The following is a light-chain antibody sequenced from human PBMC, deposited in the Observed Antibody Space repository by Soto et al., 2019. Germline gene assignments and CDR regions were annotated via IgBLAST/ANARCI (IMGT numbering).Light chain of an antibody. CDR1: SSDVGGYNY. CDR3: NSYTSSSTYV. Sequence: QSVLTQPASVSGSPGQSITISCTGSSSDVGGYNYVSWYQRHPGKAPKLMIYEVSKRPSGVSNRFSGSKSGNTASLTISGLQAEDEADYYCNSYTSSSTYVFGTGTKVTVL. J-gene: IGLJ1*01. CDR2: EVS. V-gene: IGLV2-14*01.